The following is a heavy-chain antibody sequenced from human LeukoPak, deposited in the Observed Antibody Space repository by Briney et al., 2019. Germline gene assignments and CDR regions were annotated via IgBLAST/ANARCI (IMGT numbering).Heavy chain of an antibody. D-gene: IGHD2-15*01. J-gene: IGHJ4*02. V-gene: IGHV1-8*01. CDR1: GYTFTSYG. Sequence: ASVKVSCKASGYTFTSYGINRVRQATGQGLEWMGSMNPNSGNTGYAQKFQGRVTMTRNTSISTAYMELSSLRSEDTAVYYCARDYSMSRSDYWGQGTLVTVSS. CDR3: ARDYSMSRSDY. CDR2: MNPNSGNT.